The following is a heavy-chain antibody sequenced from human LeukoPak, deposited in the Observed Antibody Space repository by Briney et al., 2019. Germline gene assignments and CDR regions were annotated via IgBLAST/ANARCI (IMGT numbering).Heavy chain of an antibody. CDR1: GFTFSNYA. Sequence: PGGSLRLSCAASGFTFSNYAMHWVRQAPGKGLEWVAVISSDGSNKYYADSVKGRFTISRDNSKNTLYLQMNSLRAEDTAVYYCFFPCVTGKVYWGQGTLVTVSS. V-gene: IGHV3-30-3*01. CDR3: FFPCVTGKVY. CDR2: ISSDGSNK. J-gene: IGHJ4*02. D-gene: IGHD1-20*01.